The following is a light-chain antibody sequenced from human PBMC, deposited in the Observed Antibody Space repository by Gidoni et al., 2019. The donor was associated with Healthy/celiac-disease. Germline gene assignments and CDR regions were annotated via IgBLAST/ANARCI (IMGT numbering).Light chain of an antibody. CDR2: AAS. V-gene: IGKV1-39*01. J-gene: IGKJ1*01. CDR1: QSISSY. Sequence: DIQLTHFPSSLSSSVGDRVTITCRASQSISSYLNWYQQKPGKAPKLLIYAASSLQSGVPSRFSGSGYGTDFTLTISSLQPEDFATYYCQQSYSTPPTFGQGTKVEIK. CDR3: QQSYSTPPT.